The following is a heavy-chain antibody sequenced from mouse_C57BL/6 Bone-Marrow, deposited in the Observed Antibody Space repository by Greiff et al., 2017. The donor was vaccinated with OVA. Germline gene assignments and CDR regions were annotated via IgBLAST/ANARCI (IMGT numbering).Heavy chain of an antibody. D-gene: IGHD2-13*01. V-gene: IGHV1-15*01. CDR3: TIDGDWTYWYFDV. CDR1: GYTFTDYE. Sequence: QVQLQQSGAELVRPGASVTLSCKASGYTFTDYEMHWVKQTPVHGLEWIGAIDPGTGGTAYNHKFTGQAILTADKSHSTAKMELRSLTSAASAVYYCTIDGDWTYWYFDVWGTGTTVTVSS. CDR2: IDPGTGGT. J-gene: IGHJ1*03.